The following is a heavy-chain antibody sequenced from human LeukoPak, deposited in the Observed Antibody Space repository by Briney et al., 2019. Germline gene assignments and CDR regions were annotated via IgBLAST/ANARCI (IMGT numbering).Heavy chain of an antibody. D-gene: IGHD4-23*01. CDR2: ISYDGSNK. CDR3: AKDLGSVVTPPSLDF. Sequence: GGSLRLSCAASGFTFSSYGMHWVRQAPGKGLEWVAVISYDGSNKYYADSVKGRFTISRDNSKNTLYLQMSSLRAEDTAVYYCAKDLGSVVTPPSLDFWGQGTLVTVSS. V-gene: IGHV3-30*18. CDR1: GFTFSSYG. J-gene: IGHJ4*02.